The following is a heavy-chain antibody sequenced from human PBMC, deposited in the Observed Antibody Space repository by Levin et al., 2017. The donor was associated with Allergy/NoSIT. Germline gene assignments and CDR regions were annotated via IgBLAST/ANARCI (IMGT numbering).Heavy chain of an antibody. J-gene: IGHJ6*02. V-gene: IGHV3-30*18. CDR3: AKENGVDTAMVTEVDYYYYGMDV. D-gene: IGHD5-18*01. CDR1: GFTFSSYG. CDR2: ISYDGSNK. Sequence: GESLKISCAASGFTFSSYGMHWVRQAPGKGLEWVAVISYDGSNKYYADSVKGRFTISRDNSKNTLYLQMNSLRAEDTAVYYCAKENGVDTAMVTEVDYYYYGMDVWGQGTTVTVSS.